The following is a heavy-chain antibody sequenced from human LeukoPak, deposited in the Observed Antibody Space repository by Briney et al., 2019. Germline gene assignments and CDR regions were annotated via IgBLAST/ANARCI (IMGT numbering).Heavy chain of an antibody. J-gene: IGHJ4*02. D-gene: IGHD3-3*01. CDR3: ARESSSRITIFGVVLGY. CDR2: ISSSGSTI. CDR1: GFTFSSYE. Sequence: GGSLRLSCAASGFTFSSYEMNWVRQAPGKGLEWVSYISSSGSTIYYADSVKGRFTISRDNANNSLYLQMNSLRAEDTAVYYCARESSSRITIFGVVLGYWGQGTLVTVSS. V-gene: IGHV3-48*03.